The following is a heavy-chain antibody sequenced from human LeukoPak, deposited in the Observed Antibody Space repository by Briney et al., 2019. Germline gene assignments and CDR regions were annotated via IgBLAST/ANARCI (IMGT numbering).Heavy chain of an antibody. V-gene: IGHV4-39*01. CDR3: ARKPHSSSWYLPRNWYFDL. CDR2: IYYSGST. J-gene: IGHJ2*01. D-gene: IGHD6-13*01. Sequence: KPSETLSLTCTVSGGSISSSSYYWGWIRQPPGKGLEWIGSIYYSGSTYYNPSLKSRVTISVDTSKNQFSLKLSSVTAADTAVYYCARKPHSSSWYLPRNWYFDLWGRGTLVTVSS. CDR1: GGSISSSSYY.